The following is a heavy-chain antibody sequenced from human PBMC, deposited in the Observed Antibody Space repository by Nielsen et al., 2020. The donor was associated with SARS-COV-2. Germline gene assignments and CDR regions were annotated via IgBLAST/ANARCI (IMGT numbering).Heavy chain of an antibody. D-gene: IGHD2-2*01. CDR3: ARWSRVVPAAMLSYYYYGMDV. CDR1: GGSFSGYY. Sequence: SETLSLTCAVYGGSFSGYYWSWIRKPPGKGLEWIGEINHSGSTNYNPSHKRRVTISVDTSKNQFSLKLSSVTAADTAVYYCARWSRVVPAAMLSYYYYGMDVWGQGTTVTVSS. V-gene: IGHV4-34*01. J-gene: IGHJ6*02. CDR2: INHSGST.